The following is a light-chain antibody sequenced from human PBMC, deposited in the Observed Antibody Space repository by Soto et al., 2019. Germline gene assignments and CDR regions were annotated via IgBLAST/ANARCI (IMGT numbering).Light chain of an antibody. J-gene: IGKJ2*01. CDR2: DAS. Sequence: DIQMTQSPSTLSASVGDGVTITCRASQNISVWLAWYQQRPGKAPKFLMYDASSLASGVPSRFSGSGSGTEFTLTLCSLQSDDFATYYCQQYYSSSPTFGQGTKLEIK. CDR1: QNISVW. CDR3: QQYYSSSPT. V-gene: IGKV1-5*01.